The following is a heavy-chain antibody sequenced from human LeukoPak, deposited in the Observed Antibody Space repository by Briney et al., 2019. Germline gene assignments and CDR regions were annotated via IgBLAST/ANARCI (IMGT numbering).Heavy chain of an antibody. Sequence: ASVRVSCKASGGTFSSYAISWVRQAPGQGLEWMGGIIPIFGTANYAQKFQGRVTITADESTSTAYMELSSLRSEDTAVYYCARDPFLGRRPLGYFDYWGQGTLVTVSS. D-gene: IGHD2/OR15-2a*01. J-gene: IGHJ4*02. V-gene: IGHV1-69*13. CDR3: ARDPFLGRRPLGYFDY. CDR2: IIPIFGTA. CDR1: GGTFSSYA.